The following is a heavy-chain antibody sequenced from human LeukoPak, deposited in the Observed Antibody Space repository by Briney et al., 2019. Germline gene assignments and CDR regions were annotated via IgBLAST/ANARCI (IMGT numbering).Heavy chain of an antibody. CDR1: GGSISSYY. D-gene: IGHD6-6*01. CDR2: IYTSGST. J-gene: IGHJ6*03. V-gene: IGHV4-4*09. Sequence: SETLSLTCTVSGGSISSYYWSWIRQPPGKGLEWIGYIYTSGSTNYNPSLKSRVTISVDTSRNQFSLKLSSVTAADTAVYYCASSVGQLAPRGYYYYYMDAWGKGTTVTVSS. CDR3: ASSVGQLAPRGYYYYYMDA.